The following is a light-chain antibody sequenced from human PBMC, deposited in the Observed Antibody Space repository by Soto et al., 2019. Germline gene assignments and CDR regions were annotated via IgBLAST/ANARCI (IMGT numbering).Light chain of an antibody. CDR3: RRSESSSDPVL. J-gene: IGLJ2*01. Sequence: SYELTQPPSVSVAPGQTAKITCGGNNIGSKSVHWYQQKAGQAPVLVVHDDSDRPSGIPERLSGSNSANTATLTISTVEAGDEADYYCRRSESSSDPVLFAGGTKLTVL. V-gene: IGLV3-21*02. CDR2: DDS. CDR1: NIGSKS.